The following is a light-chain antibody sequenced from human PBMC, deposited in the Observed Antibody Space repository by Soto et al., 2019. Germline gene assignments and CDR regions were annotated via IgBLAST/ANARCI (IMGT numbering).Light chain of an antibody. CDR2: GNI. CDR1: SSNIGAGYD. V-gene: IGLV1-40*01. Sequence: QSVLTQPPPVSGAPGQRVTISCTGSSSNIGAGYDVHWYQQVPGTAPKLLIYGNINRPSGVPDRFSGSKSGTSASLAITGLQADDEADYYCQSYDSSLTVVFGGGTKLTVL. CDR3: QSYDSSLTVV. J-gene: IGLJ2*01.